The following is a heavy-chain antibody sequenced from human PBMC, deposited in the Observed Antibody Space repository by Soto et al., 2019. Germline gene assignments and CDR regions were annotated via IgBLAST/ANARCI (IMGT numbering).Heavy chain of an antibody. D-gene: IGHD4-17*01. CDR3: AGVIVPTTVTTSNWFDP. CDR2: INPSGGST. Sequence: GASVKVSCKASGYTFTTYYLHWVRQAPGQGLEWMGIINPSGGSTNYAQKFQGRVTMTSDTSTSTVYMELSSLRTEDTAVYYCAGVIVPTTVTTSNWFDPWGQGTLVTVSS. V-gene: IGHV1-46*01. CDR1: GYTFTTYY. J-gene: IGHJ5*02.